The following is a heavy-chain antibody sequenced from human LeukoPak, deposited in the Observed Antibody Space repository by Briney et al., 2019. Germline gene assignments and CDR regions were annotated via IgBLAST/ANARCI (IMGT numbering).Heavy chain of an antibody. CDR1: GFTFSSYS. J-gene: IGHJ6*03. D-gene: IGHD3-3*01. CDR3: ARDVYDFWSGYPYYYYYMDV. V-gene: IGHV3-48*01. Sequence: PGGSLRLSCAASGFTFSSYSMNWVRQAPGKGLEWVSYISSSSSTIYYADSVKGRFTISRDNAKNSLYLQMNSLRAEDTAVYYCARDVYDFWSGYPYYYYYMDVWGKGTTVTVSS. CDR2: ISSSSSTI.